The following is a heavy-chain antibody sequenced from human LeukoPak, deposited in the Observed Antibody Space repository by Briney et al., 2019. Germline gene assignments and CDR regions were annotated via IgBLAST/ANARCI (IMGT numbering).Heavy chain of an antibody. CDR2: NIPILGIA. J-gene: IGHJ4*02. Sequence: SVKVSCKASGGTFSGYAISWVRQAPGQGLEWMGRNIPILGIANYAQKFQGRVTITADKSTSTAYMELSSLRSEDTAVYYRARLGGYSYGPGTTNFDYWGQGTLVTVSS. D-gene: IGHD5-18*01. V-gene: IGHV1-69*04. CDR1: GGTFSGYA. CDR3: ARLGGYSYGPGTTNFDY.